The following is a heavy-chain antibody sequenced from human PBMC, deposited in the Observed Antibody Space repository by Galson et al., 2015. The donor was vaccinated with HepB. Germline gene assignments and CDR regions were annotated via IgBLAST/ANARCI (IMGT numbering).Heavy chain of an antibody. CDR2: IYPGDSDT. J-gene: IGHJ1*01. CDR3: ARLDCSGGSCYSAYFQH. V-gene: IGHV5-51*01. Sequence: QSGAEVKKPGESLKISCKGSGYSFTSYWIGWVRQMPGKGLEWMGIIYPGDSDTRYSPSFQGQVTISADKSISTAYLQWSSLKASDTAMYYCARLDCSGGSCYSAYFQHWGQGTLVTVSS. CDR1: GYSFTSYW. D-gene: IGHD2-15*01.